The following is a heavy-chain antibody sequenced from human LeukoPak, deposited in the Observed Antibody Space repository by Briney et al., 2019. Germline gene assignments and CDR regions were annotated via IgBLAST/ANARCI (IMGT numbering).Heavy chain of an antibody. J-gene: IGHJ6*02. Sequence: ASVKVSCKASGYRFSSYGITWVRQAPGQGLEWMGWISGNKGNTNYAQKFQGRVTMTIDTSTTTAYIEVRSLRSDDTAVYYCAREGLEYYGMDVWGQGTTVTVSS. CDR3: AREGLEYYGMDV. D-gene: IGHD3-16*01. V-gene: IGHV1-18*01. CDR2: ISGNKGNT. CDR1: GYRFSSYG.